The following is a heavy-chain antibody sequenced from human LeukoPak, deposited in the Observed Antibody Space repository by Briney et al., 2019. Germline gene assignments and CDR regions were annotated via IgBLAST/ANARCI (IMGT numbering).Heavy chain of an antibody. V-gene: IGHV3-7*01. D-gene: IGHD6-13*01. Sequence: GGTLRLSCAASGFTFSSYGMSWVRQAPGKGLEWVANIKQDESEKYYVDSVKGRFTISRDNAKNSFYLQMNSLRAEDTAVYYCARDKAHLAAAGFIDYWGQGTLVTVSS. CDR1: GFTFSSYG. CDR2: IKQDESEK. CDR3: ARDKAHLAAAGFIDY. J-gene: IGHJ4*02.